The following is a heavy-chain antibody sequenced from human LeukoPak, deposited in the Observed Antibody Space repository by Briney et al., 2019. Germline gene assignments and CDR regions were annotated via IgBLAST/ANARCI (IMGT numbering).Heavy chain of an antibody. V-gene: IGHV4-34*01. CDR3: ARWAGDYYGSGSPSFDY. CDR2: INHSGST. CDR1: GGSFSGYY. D-gene: IGHD3-10*01. Sequence: SETLSLTCAVYGGSFSGYYWSWIRQPPGKGLEWIGEINHSGSTNYNPPLKSRVTISVDTSKKQFSLKLSSVTAADTAVYYCARWAGDYYGSGSPSFDYWGQGTLVTVSS. J-gene: IGHJ4*02.